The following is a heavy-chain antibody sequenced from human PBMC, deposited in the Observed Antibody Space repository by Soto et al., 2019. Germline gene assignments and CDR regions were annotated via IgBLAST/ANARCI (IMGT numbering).Heavy chain of an antibody. Sequence: GGSLRLSCAASGFTFSSYSMNWVRQAPGKGLEWVSSISSSSSYIYYADSVKGRFTISRDNAKNSLYLQMNSLRAEDTAVYYCAREGVRFGYDYYGMDVWGQGTTVTVSS. CDR2: ISSSSSYI. D-gene: IGHD3-10*01. V-gene: IGHV3-21*01. J-gene: IGHJ6*02. CDR3: AREGVRFGYDYYGMDV. CDR1: GFTFSSYS.